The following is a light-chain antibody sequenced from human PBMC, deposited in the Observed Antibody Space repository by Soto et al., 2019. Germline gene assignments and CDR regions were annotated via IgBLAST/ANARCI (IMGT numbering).Light chain of an antibody. CDR2: GAS. Sequence: ENVLTQSPGTLSLSPGERATLSCRASQSVSSSYLAWYQQKPGQAPRLLIYGASSRATGIPDRFSGSGSGADFTLTITSLVPEDFAVYYCHQYGRAPRTFGQGTKVDIK. CDR3: HQYGRAPRT. J-gene: IGKJ1*01. V-gene: IGKV3-20*01. CDR1: QSVSSSY.